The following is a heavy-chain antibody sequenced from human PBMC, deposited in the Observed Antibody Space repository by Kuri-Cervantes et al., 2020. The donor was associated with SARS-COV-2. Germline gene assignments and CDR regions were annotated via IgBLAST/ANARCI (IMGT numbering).Heavy chain of an antibody. Sequence: GSLRLSCAVHGGSFSGYSWSWIRQPPGKGLGWIGEINHSGSTNYNPSLKSRVTISVDTSKNQFSLKLSSVTAADTAVYYCARPGGFLDVWGKGTTVTVSS. CDR3: ARPGGFLDV. D-gene: IGHD4-23*01. CDR1: GGSFSGYS. J-gene: IGHJ6*04. CDR2: INHSGST. V-gene: IGHV4-34*01.